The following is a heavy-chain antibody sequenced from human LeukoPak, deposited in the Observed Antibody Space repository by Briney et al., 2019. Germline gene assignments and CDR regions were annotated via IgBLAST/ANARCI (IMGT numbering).Heavy chain of an antibody. CDR1: GFTFSSYG. J-gene: IGHJ4*02. V-gene: IGHV3-23*01. CDR3: ARDDYFDY. CDR2: ISGSGGST. Sequence: SGGSLRLSCAASGFTFSSYGMSWVRQAPGKGLEWVSAISGSGGSTYYADSVKGRFTISRDNAKNSLYLQMNSLRAEDTAVYYCARDDYFDYWGQGTLVTVSS.